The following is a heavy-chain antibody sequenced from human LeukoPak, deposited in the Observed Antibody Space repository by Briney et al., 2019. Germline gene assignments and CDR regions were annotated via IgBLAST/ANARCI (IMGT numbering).Heavy chain of an antibody. CDR2: IHQEGRTK. Sequence: GESLRLSCAASGFTFNTFWMTWLRQAPGKGLEWVANIHQEGRTKYYADSVKGRFTISRDDANNALNLQINSLRAEDTALYYCARGDGTSSGLYFHYWGQGTLVTVSS. D-gene: IGHD6-6*01. V-gene: IGHV3-7*01. J-gene: IGHJ4*02. CDR3: ARGDGTSSGLYFHY. CDR1: GFTFNTFW.